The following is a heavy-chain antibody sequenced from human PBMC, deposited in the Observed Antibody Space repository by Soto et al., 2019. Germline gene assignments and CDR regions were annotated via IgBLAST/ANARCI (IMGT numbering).Heavy chain of an antibody. CDR2: IIPILGIA. V-gene: IGHV1-69*08. CDR1: GGTFSSYT. J-gene: IGHJ4*02. CDR3: AREGSGYCSSTSCPPFDY. Sequence: QVQLVQSGAEVKKPGSSVKVSCKASGGTFSSYTISWVRQAPGQGLEWMGRIIPILGIANYAQKFQGRVTITADKSTSTAYMELSSLRSEDTAVYYCAREGSGYCSSTSCPPFDYCGQGTLVTVSS. D-gene: IGHD2-2*03.